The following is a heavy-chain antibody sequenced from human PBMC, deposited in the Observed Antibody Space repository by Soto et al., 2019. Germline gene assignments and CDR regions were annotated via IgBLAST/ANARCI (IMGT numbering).Heavy chain of an antibody. CDR2: IYYSGST. CDR3: ARDRTIFGVVMNYGMDV. V-gene: IGHV4-31*03. CDR1: GGSISSGGYY. J-gene: IGHJ6*02. Sequence: PSETLSLTCTVSGGSISSGGYYWSWIRQHPGKGLEWIGYIYYSGSTYYNPSLKSRVTISVDTSKNQFSLKLSSVTAADTAVYYCARDRTIFGVVMNYGMDVWGQGTTVTVSS. D-gene: IGHD3-3*01.